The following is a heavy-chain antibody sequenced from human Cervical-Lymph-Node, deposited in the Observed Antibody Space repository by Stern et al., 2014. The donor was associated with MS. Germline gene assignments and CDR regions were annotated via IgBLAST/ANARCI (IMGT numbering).Heavy chain of an antibody. V-gene: IGHV1-18*01. CDR2: VSSYDGEP. Sequence: VQLVESGPEVKKPGASVKVSCKASGYRFDSFGVSWVRQAPGQGLEWIGWVSSYDGEPFFGHQFQGRVTLTTETSTSTAYMEMRSLRSDDTAVYYCAKDRAVPASSSDVWGQGTLVTVSA. D-gene: IGHD6-19*01. CDR3: AKDRAVPASSSDV. CDR1: GYRFDSFG. J-gene: IGHJ4*02.